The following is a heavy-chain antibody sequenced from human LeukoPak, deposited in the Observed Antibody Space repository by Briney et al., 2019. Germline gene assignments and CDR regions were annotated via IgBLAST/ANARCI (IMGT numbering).Heavy chain of an antibody. CDR3: ARGVSGLRRTYTIDY. V-gene: IGHV4-34*01. D-gene: IGHD3-16*01. CDR1: GGSFSGYY. J-gene: IGHJ4*02. Sequence: SETLSLTCAVYGGSFSGYYWSWIRQPPGKGLEWIGEINHSGSTNYNPSLKSRVTISVDTSKNQFSLKLSSVTAADTAVYYCARGVSGLRRTYTIDYWGQGTLVTVSS. CDR2: INHSGST.